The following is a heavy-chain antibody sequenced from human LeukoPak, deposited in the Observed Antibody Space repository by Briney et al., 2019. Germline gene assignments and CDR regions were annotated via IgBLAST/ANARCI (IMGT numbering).Heavy chain of an antibody. CDR1: GFTFDDYA. CDR3: ARSPLYDFWSGYFDF. V-gene: IGHV3-9*03. CDR2: ISWNSGSI. D-gene: IGHD3-3*01. J-gene: IGHJ4*02. Sequence: GGSLRLSCAASGFTFDDYAMHWVRQAPGKGLEWVSGISWNSGSIGYADSVKGRFTISRDNAKNSLYSQMNSLRAEDMALYYCARSPLYDFWSGYFDFWGQGTLVTVSS.